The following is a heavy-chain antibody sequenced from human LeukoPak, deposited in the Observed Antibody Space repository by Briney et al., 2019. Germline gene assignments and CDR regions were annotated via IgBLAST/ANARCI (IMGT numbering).Heavy chain of an antibody. J-gene: IGHJ4*02. Sequence: GGSLRLSCAASGFTLSSYTMNWVRQAPGKGLVWVSRINSDGSSTSYADSVKRRFTISRDNTKNTLHLQMNSLRAEDTAVYYCAGGGYTYGLYWGQGDLVTVSS. V-gene: IGHV3-74*01. CDR2: INSDGSST. CDR3: AGGGYTYGLY. CDR1: GFTLSSYT. D-gene: IGHD5-18*01.